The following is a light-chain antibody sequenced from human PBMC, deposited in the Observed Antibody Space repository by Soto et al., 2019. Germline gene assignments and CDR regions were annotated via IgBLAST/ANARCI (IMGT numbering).Light chain of an antibody. V-gene: IGLV2-8*01. CDR1: SSYVGSYNY. CDR3: SSYAGSNNLV. CDR2: EVN. Sequence: QSALTQPPSSSGSPGQPVTISCTGTSSYVGSYNYVSWYQQHPGKAPKLMIYEVNKRPSGVPDRFSGSKSGNTASLTVSGLQAEDEADYYCSSYAGSNNLVFGGGTQLTVL. J-gene: IGLJ2*01.